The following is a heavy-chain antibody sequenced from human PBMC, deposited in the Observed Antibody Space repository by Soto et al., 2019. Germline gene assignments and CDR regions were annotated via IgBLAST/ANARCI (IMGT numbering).Heavy chain of an antibody. CDR3: AHSRGYVGFDY. V-gene: IGHV2-5*02. D-gene: IGHD5-12*01. Sequence: QITLKETGPTLVNPTQTLTLTCTFSGFSLTTYGVGVGWIRQPPGKALEWLAFIYWDDDKRYSPSLKSRLTITKDHSKNQVARRMTNMDPVDTAPYYCAHSRGYVGFDYWGQGILVTVSS. CDR2: IYWDDDK. J-gene: IGHJ4*02. CDR1: GFSLTTYGVG.